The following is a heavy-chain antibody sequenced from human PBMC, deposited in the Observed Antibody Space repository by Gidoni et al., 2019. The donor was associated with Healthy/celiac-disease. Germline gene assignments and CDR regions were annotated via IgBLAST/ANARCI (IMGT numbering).Heavy chain of an antibody. V-gene: IGHV5-51*01. Sequence: EVQLVQSGAEVKKHGESLKISCQGSGSSFTSYWIGWVGQMPGKGLEWMGIRYPGDSDTRYSPSFQGQVTISADKSISTAYLQWSSLKASDTAMYYCARLNCSSTSCYDYYYYGMDVWGQGTTVTVSS. CDR2: RYPGDSDT. D-gene: IGHD2-2*01. CDR3: ARLNCSSTSCYDYYYYGMDV. J-gene: IGHJ6*02. CDR1: GSSFTSYW.